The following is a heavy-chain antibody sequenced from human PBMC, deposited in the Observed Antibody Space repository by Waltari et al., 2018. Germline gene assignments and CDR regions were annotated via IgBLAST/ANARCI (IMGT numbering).Heavy chain of an antibody. Sequence: QVQLQESGPGLVKPSETLSLSCSVSYGSIRSYYWSWIRQPPGKGPEWIGYVYFSGSTKYNSSLQSRVTISLDTSKNEFSLTLRSVTAADTAVYFCARTYSRGGWYFDSWGLGTLVTVSS. CDR1: YGSIRSYY. D-gene: IGHD4-4*01. CDR2: VYFSGST. V-gene: IGHV4-59*01. J-gene: IGHJ4*02. CDR3: ARTYSRGGWYFDS.